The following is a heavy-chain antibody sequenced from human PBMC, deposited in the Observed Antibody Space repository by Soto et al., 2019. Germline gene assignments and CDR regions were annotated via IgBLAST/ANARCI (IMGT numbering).Heavy chain of an antibody. J-gene: IGHJ4*02. CDR2: IYYSGST. CDR3: ARDGHYDFWSGYYNGRGYFDY. Sequence: KASETLSLTCTVSGGSISSGDYYWSWIRQPPGKGLEWIGYIYYSGSTYYNPSLKSRVTISVDTSKNQFSLKLSSVTAADTAVYYCARDGHYDFWSGYYNGRGYFDYWGQGTLVTVSS. V-gene: IGHV4-30-4*01. D-gene: IGHD3-3*01. CDR1: GGSISSGDYY.